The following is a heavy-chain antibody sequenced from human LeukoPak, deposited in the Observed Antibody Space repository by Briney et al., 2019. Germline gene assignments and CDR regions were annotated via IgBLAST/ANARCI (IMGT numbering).Heavy chain of an antibody. V-gene: IGHV4-39*01. Sequence: SETVSLTCTVSGGSISSSSYYWGWIRQPPGKGLEWIGSIYYSGSTYYNPSLKSRVTISVDTSKNQFSLKLSSVTAADTAVYYCARLGEMATTYFDYWGQGTLVTVSS. CDR2: IYYSGST. J-gene: IGHJ4*02. D-gene: IGHD5-24*01. CDR3: ARLGEMATTYFDY. CDR1: GGSISSSSYY.